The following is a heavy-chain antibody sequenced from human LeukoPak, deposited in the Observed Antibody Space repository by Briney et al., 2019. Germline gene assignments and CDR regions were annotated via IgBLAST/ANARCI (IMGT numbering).Heavy chain of an antibody. CDR2: IYTSGTT. Sequence: TLSLTCTVSGGSISSGSYYWSWIRQPAGKALEWIGRIYTSGTTNYNPSLKSRVTISLDTSKNQFSLKLGSVTAADTAVYYCARERWLQSRPGTFDYWGQGTLITVSS. J-gene: IGHJ4*02. D-gene: IGHD5-24*01. CDR1: GGSISSGSYY. V-gene: IGHV4-61*02. CDR3: ARERWLQSRPGTFDY.